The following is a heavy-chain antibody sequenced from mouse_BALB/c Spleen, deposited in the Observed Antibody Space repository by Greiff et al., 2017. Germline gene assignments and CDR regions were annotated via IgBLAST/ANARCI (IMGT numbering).Heavy chain of an antibody. Sequence: QVQLKESGPGLVAPSQSLSITCTVSGFSLTGYGVNWVRQPPGKGLEWLGMIWGDGSTDYNSALKSRLSISKDNSKSQVFLKMNSLQTDDTARYYGARDGLRRHYWYFDVWGAGTTVTVSS. V-gene: IGHV2-6-7*01. CDR3: ARDGLRRHYWYFDV. CDR2: IWGDGST. CDR1: GFSLTGYG. D-gene: IGHD2-2*01. J-gene: IGHJ1*01.